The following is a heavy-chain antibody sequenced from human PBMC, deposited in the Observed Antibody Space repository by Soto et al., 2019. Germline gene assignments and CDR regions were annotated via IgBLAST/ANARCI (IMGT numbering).Heavy chain of an antibody. J-gene: IGHJ6*01. CDR3: AKWARDSGDYYYYGVDV. CDR1: GLNLTTFG. Sequence: GGSLRLSCVGSGLNLTTFGMHWVRQAPGRGLEWMAVISNDGSHFYYADSVKGRFTISRDNSKNTLYLQMINLRLDDTGVYYCAKWARDSGDYYYYGVDVWGQGTTVTVSS. CDR2: ISNDGSHF. V-gene: IGHV3-30*18. D-gene: IGHD3-10*01.